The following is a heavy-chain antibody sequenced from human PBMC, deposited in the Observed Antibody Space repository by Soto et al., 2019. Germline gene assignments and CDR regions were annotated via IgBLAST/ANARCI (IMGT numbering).Heavy chain of an antibody. J-gene: IGHJ4*02. CDR1: GLTFSRYT. D-gene: IGHD6-19*01. V-gene: IGHV3-30-3*01. Sequence: VGSLRLSCAASGLTFSRYTMHWVRQAPGKGLEWVAVISYDGNNKYYADSVKGRFTISRDNSKNTLSLQMNSLRAEDTAVYYCARENIAVAGTYYFDYWGQGTLVTVSS. CDR2: ISYDGNNK. CDR3: ARENIAVAGTYYFDY.